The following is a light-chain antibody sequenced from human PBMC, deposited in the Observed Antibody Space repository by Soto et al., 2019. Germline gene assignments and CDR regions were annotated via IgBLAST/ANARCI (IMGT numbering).Light chain of an antibody. J-gene: IGKJ1*01. CDR3: QQFRT. CDR2: KAS. V-gene: IGKV1-5*03. Sequence: DLQMTQSPSTLSASVGDSVTITCRASQSISSWLAWYQQKPGKAPKLLIYKASSLESGVPSRFSGSGSGTEFTLTISSLQPDDFATXYCQQFRTCGQGTKVDIK. CDR1: QSISSW.